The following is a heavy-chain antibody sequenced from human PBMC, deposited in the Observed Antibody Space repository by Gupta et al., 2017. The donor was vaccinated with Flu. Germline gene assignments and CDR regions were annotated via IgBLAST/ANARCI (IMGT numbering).Heavy chain of an antibody. CDR1: RFTFSTYA. D-gene: IGHD3-16*01. V-gene: IGHV3-23*01. CDR2: ISASGTTT. Sequence: EVHLLESGGGLVQPGGSLRLSCVASRFTFSTYAMNWLRQAPGKGLEWISTISASGTTTYYADSVKGRFTISRDNSKSTLYLQMNSLGAEDTAIYYCAKKGGNTTPGNWFDPWGQGAQVTVSS. CDR3: AKKGGNTTPGNWFDP. J-gene: IGHJ5*02.